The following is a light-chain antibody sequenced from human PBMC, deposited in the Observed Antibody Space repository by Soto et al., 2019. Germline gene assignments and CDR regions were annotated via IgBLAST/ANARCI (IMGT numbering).Light chain of an antibody. CDR3: QQLNSYPRMYT. CDR1: QGISSY. J-gene: IGKJ2*01. CDR2: AAS. Sequence: DIPLTQSPSFLSAAVGDRVTITCRASQGISSYFAWYQQKPGKAPKLLIYAASTLQSGVPSRFSGSGSGTEFTLTISSLQPEDFATYYCQQLNSYPRMYTFGQGTKLEIK. V-gene: IGKV1-9*01.